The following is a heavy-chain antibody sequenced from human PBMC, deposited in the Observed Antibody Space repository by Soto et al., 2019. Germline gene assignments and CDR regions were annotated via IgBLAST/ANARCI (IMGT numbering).Heavy chain of an antibody. CDR2: ISYDGSNK. D-gene: IGHD3-10*01. CDR1: GFTFSSYG. CDR3: AKDLLTMVRPRHGYFDY. Sequence: PGGSLRLSCAASGFTFSSYGMHWVRQAPGKGLEWVAVISYDGSNKYYADSVKGRFTISRDNSKNTLYLQMNSLRAEDTAVYYCAKDLLTMVRPRHGYFDYWGQGTLVTVSS. J-gene: IGHJ4*02. V-gene: IGHV3-30*18.